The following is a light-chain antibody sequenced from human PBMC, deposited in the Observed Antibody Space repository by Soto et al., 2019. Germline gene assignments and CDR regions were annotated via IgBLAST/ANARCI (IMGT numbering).Light chain of an antibody. Sequence: EIVMTQSPATLSVSPGERATLSCWASQSVGSNLAWYQQKPGQAPRLLIFDASTRATGIPARFSGSGSGTEFTLTISSLQSEDFATYYCQQYNKFSPTFGQGTKVKL. J-gene: IGKJ1*01. CDR2: DAS. V-gene: IGKV3-15*01. CDR1: QSVGSN. CDR3: QQYNKFSPT.